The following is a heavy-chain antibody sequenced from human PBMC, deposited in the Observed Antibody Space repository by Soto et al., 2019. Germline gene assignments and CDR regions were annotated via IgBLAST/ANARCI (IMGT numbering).Heavy chain of an antibody. CDR1: GFSLSSSGVA. D-gene: IGHD6-13*01. Sequence: QITLKESGPSLVKPTQTLTLTCSFSGFSLSSSGVAVGWIRQPPGKALEWLALIYWDDDERYSPSLQRRLTISKDTSKNQVVLRMTNMDPSDTGTYYFAHRRGAAAVAYWGQGTLVTVSS. CDR3: AHRRGAAAVAY. V-gene: IGHV2-5*02. CDR2: IYWDDDE. J-gene: IGHJ4*02.